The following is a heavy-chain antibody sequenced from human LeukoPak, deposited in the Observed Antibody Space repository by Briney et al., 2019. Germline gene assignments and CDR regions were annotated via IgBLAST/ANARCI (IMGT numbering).Heavy chain of an antibody. D-gene: IGHD4-17*01. V-gene: IGHV6-1*01. CDR1: GDSVSRNRAA. CDR3: ARFYGDAFDI. J-gene: IGHJ3*02. CDR2: TYYRSKWYN. Sequence: SQTLSLTCAISGDSVSRNRAARNWIRQSPSRGLEWLGRTYYRSKWYNDYVISVKSRITINPDTSKNEFSLHLNSVTPEDTAVYYCARFYGDAFDIWGQGTLVTVSS.